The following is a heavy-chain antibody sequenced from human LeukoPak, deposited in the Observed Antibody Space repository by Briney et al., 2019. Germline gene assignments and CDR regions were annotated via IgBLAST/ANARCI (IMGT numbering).Heavy chain of an antibody. Sequence: PGGSLRLSCAASGFNFNNFAMNWVRQAPGQGLEWVAYISSTGNTVHYAGSVKGRFTISRDNAKNSLYLQMNRLRAEDTAVYYCTKETPQMDVWGKGTTVTVSS. CDR2: ISSTGNTV. V-gene: IGHV3-48*03. CDR1: GFNFNNFA. J-gene: IGHJ6*04. D-gene: IGHD2-15*01. CDR3: TKETPQMDV.